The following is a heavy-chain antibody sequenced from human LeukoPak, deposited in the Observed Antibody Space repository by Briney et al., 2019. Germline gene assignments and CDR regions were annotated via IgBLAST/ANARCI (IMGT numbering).Heavy chain of an antibody. V-gene: IGHV3-23*01. D-gene: IGHD1-26*01. CDR2: SSGSGGST. Sequence: GGSLRLSCAASGFTFSSYAMSWVRQAPGKGLEWVSASSGSGGSTYYADSVKGRFAISRDNSKNTLYLQMNSLRAEDTAVYYCAKDTEKYSGTLQHWGQGTLVTVSS. CDR3: AKDTEKYSGTLQH. CDR1: GFTFSSYA. J-gene: IGHJ1*01.